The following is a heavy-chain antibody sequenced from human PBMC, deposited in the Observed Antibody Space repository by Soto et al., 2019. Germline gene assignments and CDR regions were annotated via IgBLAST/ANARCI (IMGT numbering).Heavy chain of an antibody. CDR3: ARGGTYYYDSSGYYLMSL. J-gene: IGHJ4*02. V-gene: IGHV4-61*01. D-gene: IGHD3-22*01. Sequence: GSLRLSCTVSGGSVSSGSYYWSWIRQPPGKGLEWIGYIYYSGSTNYNPSLKSRVTISVDTSKNQFSLKLSSVTAADTAVYYCARGGTYYYDSSGYYLMSLWGQGTLVTVSS. CDR2: IYYSGST. CDR1: GGSVSSGSYY.